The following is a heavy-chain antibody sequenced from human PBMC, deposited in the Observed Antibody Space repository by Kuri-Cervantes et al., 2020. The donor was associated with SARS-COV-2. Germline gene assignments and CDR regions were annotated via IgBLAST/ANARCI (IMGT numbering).Heavy chain of an antibody. CDR2: IYYGGST. V-gene: IGHV4-59*11. Sequence: ESLEISCTVSGGSISRHYWSWIRQPPGKGLEWIGYIYYGGSTNYNPSLKNRVTISIDTSKNQFSLMLSSMTAADTAVYYCASQVTIFGVEYDAFDIWGQGTTVTVSS. CDR1: GGSISRHY. J-gene: IGHJ3*02. CDR3: ASQVTIFGVEYDAFDI. D-gene: IGHD3-3*01.